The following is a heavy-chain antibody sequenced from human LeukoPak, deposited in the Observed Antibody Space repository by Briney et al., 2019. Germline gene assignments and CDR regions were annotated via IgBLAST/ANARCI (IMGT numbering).Heavy chain of an antibody. D-gene: IGHD3-22*01. CDR1: GGSISSSSYY. J-gene: IGHJ5*02. CDR3: ARHRVDYYDSSGYRYLNWFDP. CDR2: IYYSGST. Sequence: SETLSLTCTVSGGSISSSSYYWGWIRQPPGKGLEWIGSIYYSGSTYYNPSLKSRVTISVDTSKNQFSLKLSSVTAADTAVYYCARHRVDYYDSSGYRYLNWFDPWGQGTLVTVSS. V-gene: IGHV4-39*01.